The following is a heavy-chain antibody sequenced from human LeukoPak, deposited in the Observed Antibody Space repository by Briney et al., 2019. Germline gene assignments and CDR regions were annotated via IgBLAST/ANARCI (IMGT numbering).Heavy chain of an antibody. Sequence: GGSLRLSCAASGFTFSSYAMHWVRQAPGKGLEWVSGITWNGGTIDYADSVKGRFTISRDNAKNSLYLQMNSLRADDTAVYYCARFAAGGSYYYYMDVWGKGTTVTVSS. J-gene: IGHJ6*03. V-gene: IGHV3-48*03. CDR1: GFTFSSYA. CDR3: ARFAAGGSYYYYMDV. D-gene: IGHD6-25*01. CDR2: ITWNGGTI.